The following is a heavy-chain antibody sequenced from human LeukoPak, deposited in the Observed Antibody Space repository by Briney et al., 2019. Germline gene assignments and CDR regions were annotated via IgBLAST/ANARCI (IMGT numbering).Heavy chain of an antibody. CDR3: AHRLFDSSGYAFDI. J-gene: IGHJ3*02. CDR1: GFSLSTTGVG. Sequence: ASGPTLVNPTQTLTLTCTFSGFSLSTTGVGVGWIRQPPGKALECLALIYWDNDKCYSPSLKSRLTITKDTSKNQVVLTMTNMDPVDTATYYCAHRLFDSSGYAFDIWGQGTMVTVSS. CDR2: IYWDNDK. V-gene: IGHV2-5*02. D-gene: IGHD3-22*01.